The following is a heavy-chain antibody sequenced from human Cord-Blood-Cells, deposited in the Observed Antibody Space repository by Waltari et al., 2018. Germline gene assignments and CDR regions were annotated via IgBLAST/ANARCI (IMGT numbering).Heavy chain of an antibody. Sequence: QLQLQESGPGLVKPSETLSLTCTFSGGSISISSYYWGWIRHPPGKGLEWIGSSYYSGSTYYNPSLKSRVTISVDTSKNQCSLKLSSVTAADTAVYYCARLQRANLGQESSGWYWGQGTLVTVSS. J-gene: IGHJ4*02. CDR2: SYYSGST. V-gene: IGHV4-39*07. CDR1: GGSISISSYY. CDR3: ARLQRANLGQESSGWY. D-gene: IGHD6-19*01.